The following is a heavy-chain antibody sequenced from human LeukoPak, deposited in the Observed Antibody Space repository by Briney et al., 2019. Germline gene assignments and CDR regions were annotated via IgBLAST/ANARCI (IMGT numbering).Heavy chain of an antibody. Sequence: QPGGSLRLSCAASGFTFSSYGMHWVRQAPGKGLEWVAVISYDGSNKYYADSVKGRFTISRDNSKNTLYLQVNSLRAEDTAVYYCAKDLPEVLRYFDWLLYGMDVWGQGTTVTVSS. V-gene: IGHV3-30*18. D-gene: IGHD3-9*01. CDR3: AKDLPEVLRYFDWLLYGMDV. J-gene: IGHJ6*02. CDR1: GFTFSSYG. CDR2: ISYDGSNK.